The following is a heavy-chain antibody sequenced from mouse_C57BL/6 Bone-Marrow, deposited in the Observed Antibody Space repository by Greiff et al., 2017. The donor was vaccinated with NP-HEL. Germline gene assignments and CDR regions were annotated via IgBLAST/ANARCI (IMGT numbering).Heavy chain of an antibody. CDR2: IDPENGDT. CDR3: TANYGYWYFDV. J-gene: IGHJ1*03. CDR1: GFNIKDDY. D-gene: IGHD1-1*01. V-gene: IGHV14-4*01. Sequence: VQLQQSGAELVRPGASVKLSCTASGFNIKDDYMHWVKQRPEQGLEWIGWIDPENGDTEYASKFQGKATITADTSSNTAYLQLSSLTSKDTAVYYCTANYGYWYFDVWGTGTTVTVSA.